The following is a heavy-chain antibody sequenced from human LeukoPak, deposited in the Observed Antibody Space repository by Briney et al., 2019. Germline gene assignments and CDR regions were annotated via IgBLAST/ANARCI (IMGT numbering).Heavy chain of an antibody. CDR2: ISSSGSTT. D-gene: IGHD4-23*01. CDR1: GFTFSSYE. J-gene: IGHJ4*02. Sequence: PGGSLRLSCAASGFTFSSYEMNWVRQAPGKGLEWVSYISSSGSTTYYADSVKGRFTISRDNAKNSLYLQMNSLRAEDTAVYYCARVYGGKSYYFDYWGQGTLVTVSS. CDR3: ARVYGGKSYYFDY. V-gene: IGHV3-48*03.